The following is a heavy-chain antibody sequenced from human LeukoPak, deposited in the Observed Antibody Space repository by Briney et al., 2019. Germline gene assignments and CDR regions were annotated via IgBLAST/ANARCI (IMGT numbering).Heavy chain of an antibody. Sequence: SETLSLTCTVPGGFISSFYCSWIRQPPGKGLEWIGYIYYSGTTNYNPSLKSRVTISSDTSKNQFSLRLSSVTAVDTAVYYCARGTVDTVIDNWGQGTLVTVSS. D-gene: IGHD5-18*01. CDR3: ARGTVDTVIDN. CDR2: IYYSGTT. J-gene: IGHJ4*02. V-gene: IGHV4-59*08. CDR1: GGFISSFY.